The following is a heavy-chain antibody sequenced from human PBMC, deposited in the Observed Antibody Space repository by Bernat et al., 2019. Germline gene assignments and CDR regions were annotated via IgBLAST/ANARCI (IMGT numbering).Heavy chain of an antibody. Sequence: QVQVVESGGGVVQPGRSLRLSCTASGFTLNDFAMYWVRQAPGKGLEWVAFISYDGSNKYYADSVKGRFAISRDISKSTLYLQMDSLRVEDTAVYYCAREGKYRSTWYPLEYWGQGTLVSVSS. CDR3: AREGKYRSTWYPLEY. J-gene: IGHJ4*02. D-gene: IGHD6-13*01. CDR2: ISYDGSNK. V-gene: IGHV3-30*09. CDR1: GFTLNDFA.